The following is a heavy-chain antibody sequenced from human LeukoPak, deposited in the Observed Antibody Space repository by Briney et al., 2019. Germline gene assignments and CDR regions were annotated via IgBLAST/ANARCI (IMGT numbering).Heavy chain of an antibody. D-gene: IGHD4-17*01. V-gene: IGHV1-2*02. CDR3: ARDEGDDYEAPFAP. J-gene: IGHJ5*02. CDR2: INPNSVGT. Sequence: ASVKVSCKASGYTFTDYYMHWVRQAPGQGLEWMGWINPNSVGTNYAQNFQGRVTMTRDTSISTVYMELMRLRSDDTAVYYCARDEGDDYEAPFAPWGQGTLVTVSS. CDR1: GYTFTDYY.